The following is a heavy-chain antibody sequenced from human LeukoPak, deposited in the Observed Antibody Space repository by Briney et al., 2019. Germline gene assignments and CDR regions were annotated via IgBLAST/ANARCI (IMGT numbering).Heavy chain of an antibody. Sequence: SETLSLTCTVSGGSIRSSGYYWGWIRQPPGEGLEWIGSISYSGTTFYNPSLKSRVTISADTSKNQSSLRLSSVTAADTAVYYCARRTVTSREGFEYWGQGSLVTVSS. CDR2: ISYSGTT. CDR1: GGSIRSSGYY. J-gene: IGHJ4*02. V-gene: IGHV4-39*01. CDR3: ARRTVTSREGFEY. D-gene: IGHD4-17*01.